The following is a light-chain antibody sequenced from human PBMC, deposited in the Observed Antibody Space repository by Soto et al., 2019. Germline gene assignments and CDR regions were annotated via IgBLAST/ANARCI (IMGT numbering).Light chain of an antibody. V-gene: IGKV1-39*01. CDR3: QQSYSTPLT. CDR2: AAS. CDR1: QSISSY. Sequence: DIQMTQSPSSLSASVGDRVTITCRASQSISSYLNWYQQKPGKAPKLLISAASNLQSGVPSRFSGSGSGTEFTLTISSLQPEDFATYYCQQSYSTPLTFGGGTKVEIK. J-gene: IGKJ4*01.